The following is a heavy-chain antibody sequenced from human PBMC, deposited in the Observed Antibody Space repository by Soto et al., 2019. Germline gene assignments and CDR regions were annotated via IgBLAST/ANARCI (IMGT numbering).Heavy chain of an antibody. V-gene: IGHV3-23*01. CDR2: ITDSGGST. J-gene: IGHJ4*02. Sequence: HPGGSLRLSCAASGFTFNNYGMSWVRQAPGKGLEWVSAITDSGGSTYYADSVKGRSTISRDNSKNTVYLQMNSLRAEDTAVYYCAKAATVVTLYYFDYWGQGTLVTVSS. D-gene: IGHD4-17*01. CDR3: AKAATVVTLYYFDY. CDR1: GFTFNNYG.